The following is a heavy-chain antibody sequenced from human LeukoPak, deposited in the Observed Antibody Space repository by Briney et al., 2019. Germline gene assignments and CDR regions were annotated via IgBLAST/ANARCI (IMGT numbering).Heavy chain of an antibody. Sequence: GGSLRLSCAASGFTFSSYSMNWVRQAPGKGLEWVSYISTSSSTIYYADSVKGRFTISRDNAKNSLYLQMNSLGAEDTAVYYCARDRATVNQGYCSSTSCYMGDYWGQGTLVTVSS. V-gene: IGHV3-48*01. D-gene: IGHD2-2*02. CDR2: ISTSSSTI. CDR1: GFTFSSYS. J-gene: IGHJ4*02. CDR3: ARDRATVNQGYCSSTSCYMGDY.